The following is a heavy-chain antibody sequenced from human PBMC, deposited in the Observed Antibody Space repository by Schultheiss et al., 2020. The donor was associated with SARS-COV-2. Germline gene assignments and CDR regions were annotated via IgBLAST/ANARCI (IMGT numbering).Heavy chain of an antibody. CDR2: ISAYNGNT. CDR1: GYTFTSYG. V-gene: IGHV1-18*01. J-gene: IGHJ4*02. Sequence: ASVKVSCKASGYTFTSYGISWVRQAPGQGLEWMGWISAYNGNTNYAQKLQGRVTMTTDTSTSTAYMELRSLRSDDTAVYYCARGRFSYRYGLQERSLVDYWGQGTLVTVSS. D-gene: IGHD3-3*01. CDR3: ARGRFSYRYGLQERSLVDY.